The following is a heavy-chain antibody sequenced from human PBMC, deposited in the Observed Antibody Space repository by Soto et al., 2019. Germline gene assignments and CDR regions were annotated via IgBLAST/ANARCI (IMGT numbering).Heavy chain of an antibody. V-gene: IGHV3-23*01. D-gene: IGHD3-16*02. CDR1: GFTFSSYA. CDR2: ISGSGGST. J-gene: IGHJ6*02. CDR3: AKDIVGAGKGDYYYYYGMDV. Sequence: GGSLRLSCAASGFTFSSYAMSWVRQAPGKGLEWVSAISGSGGSTYYADSVKGRFTISRDNSKNTLYMQMNSLRAEDTAVYYCAKDIVGAGKGDYYYYYGMDVWGQGTTVTVSS.